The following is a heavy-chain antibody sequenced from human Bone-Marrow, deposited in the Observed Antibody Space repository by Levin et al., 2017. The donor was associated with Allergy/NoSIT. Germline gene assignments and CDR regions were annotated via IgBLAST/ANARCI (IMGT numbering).Heavy chain of an antibody. D-gene: IGHD5-24*01. J-gene: IGHJ4*02. V-gene: IGHV2-5*02. CDR3: AHRPPFRELASISSFDY. CDR2: IFWDDDK. CDR1: GFSLTTTGMG. Sequence: ESGPTLVKPTQTLTLTCTFSGFSLTTTGMGVGWVRQPPGKALEWLALIFWDDDKRYSPTLKNGLTITKDTSGNQVVLTMTNMDPVDTATYYCAHRPPFRELASISSFDYWGQGILVTVSS.